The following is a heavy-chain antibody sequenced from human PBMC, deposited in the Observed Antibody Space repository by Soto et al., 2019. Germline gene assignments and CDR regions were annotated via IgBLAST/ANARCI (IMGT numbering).Heavy chain of an antibody. CDR1: GGFLSESY. V-gene: IGHV4-34*01. J-gene: IGHJ5*02. CDR2: INHVGGT. Sequence: ETLSLTGAVYGGFLSESYWTWIRQPPGKGLEWIGEINHVGGTNYNPSLKSRVTMSVDTSQNQFSLRLISVTAADTAMYFCVRIRYQLPSSVLWLDPWGQGTPVTVSS. CDR3: VRIRYQLPSSVLWLDP. D-gene: IGHD3-16*01.